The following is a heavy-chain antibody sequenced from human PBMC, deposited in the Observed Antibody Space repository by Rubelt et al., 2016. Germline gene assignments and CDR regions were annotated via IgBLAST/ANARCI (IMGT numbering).Heavy chain of an antibody. V-gene: IGHV4-59*09. J-gene: IGHJ4*02. Sequence: YSGSTNYNPSLKSRVTISVDTSKNQFSLKLSSVTAADTAVYYCAGGDCSGGSCYDFDYWGQGTLVTVSS. D-gene: IGHD2-15*01. CDR3: AGGDCSGGSCYDFDY. CDR2: YSGST.